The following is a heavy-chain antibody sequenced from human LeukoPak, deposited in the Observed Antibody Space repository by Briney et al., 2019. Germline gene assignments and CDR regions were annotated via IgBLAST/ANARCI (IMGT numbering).Heavy chain of an antibody. V-gene: IGHV4-34*01. Sequence: SETLSPTCAVYRGSFSDYYWTWIRQPPGKGLEWIGEINHGGGTNYNPSLKSRVTISVDTSKNQFSLKLTSVTVADTGVYYCARASWGFPYDYWGQGTPVTVSS. D-gene: IGHD1-26*01. CDR3: ARASWGFPYDY. CDR1: RGSFSDYY. CDR2: INHGGGT. J-gene: IGHJ4*02.